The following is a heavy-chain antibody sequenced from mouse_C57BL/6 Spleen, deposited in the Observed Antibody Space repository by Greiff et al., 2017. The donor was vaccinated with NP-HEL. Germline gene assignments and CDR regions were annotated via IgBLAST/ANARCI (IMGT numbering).Heavy chain of an antibody. V-gene: IGHV1-61*01. CDR1: GYTFTSYW. J-gene: IGHJ3*01. CDR3: AREDGDYDRFAY. CDR2: IYPSDSET. D-gene: IGHD2-4*01. Sequence: QVQLQQPGAELVRPGSSVKLSCKASGYTFTSYWMDWVKQRPGQGLEWIGNIYPSDSETHYNQKFKDKATLTVDKSSSTAYMQLSSLTSEDSAVYYCAREDGDYDRFAYWGQGTLVTVSA.